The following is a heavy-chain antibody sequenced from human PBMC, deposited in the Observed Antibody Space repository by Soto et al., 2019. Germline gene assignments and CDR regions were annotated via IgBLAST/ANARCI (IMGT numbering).Heavy chain of an antibody. CDR1: GYTFTGYY. CDR2: INPNSGST. CDR3: ARTRDFTIFGVVAFDY. J-gene: IGHJ4*02. Sequence: QVQLVQSGAEVKKPGASVKVSCKASGYTFTGYYMHWVRQAPGQGLAWLGWINPNSGSTNYAQKLQGWVTMTRDTSISTADMERSRLGSDDTALYYCARTRDFTIFGVVAFDYWGQGTLVTVSS. D-gene: IGHD3-3*01. V-gene: IGHV1-2*04.